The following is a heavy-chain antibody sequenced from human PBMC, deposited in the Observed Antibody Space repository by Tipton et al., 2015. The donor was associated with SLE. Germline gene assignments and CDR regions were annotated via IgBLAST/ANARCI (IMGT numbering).Heavy chain of an antibody. V-gene: IGHV1-18*01. CDR3: APTSLLRSRRGSFDY. J-gene: IGHJ4*02. Sequence: QLVQSGAEVKKPGASVKVSCKASGYTFTTYGISWVRQAPGQGLEWMGWISAYNGNTNYAQKLQGRVTMTTDTSTSTAYMELRSLRSDDTAVYYCAPTSLLRSRRGSFDYWGQGTLVTVSS. D-gene: IGHD3-3*01. CDR2: ISAYNGNT. CDR1: GYTFTTYG.